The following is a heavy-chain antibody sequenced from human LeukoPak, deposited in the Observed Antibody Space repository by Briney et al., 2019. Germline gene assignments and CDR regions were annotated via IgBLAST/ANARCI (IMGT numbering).Heavy chain of an antibody. J-gene: IGHJ4*02. V-gene: IGHV3-48*03. CDR2: ISSRGSTI. CDR1: GFTFSSYE. CDR3: ARVDVGATSDY. Sequence: GGSLRLSCAASGFTFSSYEMNWVRQAPGKGLEWVSYISSRGSTIYYADSVKGRFTISRDNAKNSLYLQMNSLRAEDTAVYYCARVDVGATSDYWGQGTLVTVSS. D-gene: IGHD1-26*01.